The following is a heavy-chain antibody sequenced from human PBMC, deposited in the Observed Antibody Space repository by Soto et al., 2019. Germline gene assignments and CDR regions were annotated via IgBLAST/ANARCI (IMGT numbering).Heavy chain of an antibody. CDR1: PYTVTEFP. Sequence: QVQVVQSGAEVRKPGASVKLSCKVPPYTVTEFPIHWMRQAPGKGLEWMVGSNPEEGETFFAQKFQGRVTMTEDPSTDTVYMELISLRAEDTALYYCAIGGRAAELDYWGQGPLVTVSS. J-gene: IGHJ4*02. CDR2: SNPEEGET. CDR3: AIGGRAAELDY. V-gene: IGHV1-24*01. D-gene: IGHD2-15*01.